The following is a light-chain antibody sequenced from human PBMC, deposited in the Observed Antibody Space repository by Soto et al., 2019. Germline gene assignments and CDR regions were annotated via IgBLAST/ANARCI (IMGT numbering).Light chain of an antibody. V-gene: IGLV3-21*04. J-gene: IGLJ2*01. Sequence: YELTQPPSVSVAPGKTARITCGGNNIGSKSVHWYQQKPGQAPVLVIYYDSDRPSGIPERFSGSNSGNTATLTISRVEAGDEADYYCQVWDSSSDHSVVFGGGTKLTVL. CDR3: QVWDSSSDHSVV. CDR2: YDS. CDR1: NIGSKS.